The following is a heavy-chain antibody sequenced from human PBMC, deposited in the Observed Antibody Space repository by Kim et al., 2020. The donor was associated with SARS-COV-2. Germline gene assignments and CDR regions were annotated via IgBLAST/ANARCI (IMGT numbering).Heavy chain of an antibody. CDR1: GFTFSSYA. Sequence: GGSLRLSCAASGFTFSSYAMHWVRQAPGKGLEWVAVISYDGSNKYYADSVKGRFTISRDNSKNTLYLQMNSLRAEDTAVYYCARGPGYSSSWYTAWELLQVEYFQHWGQGTLVTVSS. V-gene: IGHV3-30-3*01. J-gene: IGHJ1*01. CDR2: ISYDGSNK. CDR3: ARGPGYSSSWYTAWELLQVEYFQH. D-gene: IGHD6-13*01.